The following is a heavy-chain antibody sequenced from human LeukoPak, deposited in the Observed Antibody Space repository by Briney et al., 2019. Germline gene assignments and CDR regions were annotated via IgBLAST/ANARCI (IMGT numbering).Heavy chain of an antibody. Sequence: ASVKVPCKASGYTFTRYGNRWVRQAPGQGLEWMGWNSAYNGNKHYAQKLQARVTMPTDTSTSKAQLDLRALGSGDTPVEGHVSGNDLRFDTWGQRALVTVSS. CDR1: GYTFTRYG. D-gene: IGHD3-16*01. CDR3: VSGNDLRFDT. CDR2: NSAYNGNK. J-gene: IGHJ5*01. V-gene: IGHV1-18*01.